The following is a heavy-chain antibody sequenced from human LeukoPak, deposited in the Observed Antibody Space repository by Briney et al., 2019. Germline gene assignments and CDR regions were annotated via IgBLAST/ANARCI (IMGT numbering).Heavy chain of an antibody. CDR3: ARGNYDFWSGYWDY. J-gene: IGHJ4*02. CDR2: ISYDGSNK. Sequence: GRSLRLSCAASGFTFSSYGMHWVRQAPGKGLEWVAVISYDGSNKYYADSVKGRFTISRDNSKNTLYLQMHSLRAEGTAVYYCARGNYDFWSGYWDYWGQGTLVTVSS. D-gene: IGHD3-3*01. CDR1: GFTFSSYG. V-gene: IGHV3-30*03.